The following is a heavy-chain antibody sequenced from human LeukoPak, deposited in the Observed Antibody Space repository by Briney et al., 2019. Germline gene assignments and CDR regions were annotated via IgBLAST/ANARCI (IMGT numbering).Heavy chain of an antibody. Sequence: GGSLRLSCAASGFTFSSYAMSWVRQAPGKGLEWVSSISSSSSYIYYADSVKGRFTISRDNAKNSLYLQMNSLRAEDTAVYYCARDPGGNKIDYWGQGTLVTVSS. CDR3: ARDPGGNKIDY. CDR2: ISSSSSYI. V-gene: IGHV3-21*01. D-gene: IGHD4-23*01. CDR1: GFTFSSYA. J-gene: IGHJ4*02.